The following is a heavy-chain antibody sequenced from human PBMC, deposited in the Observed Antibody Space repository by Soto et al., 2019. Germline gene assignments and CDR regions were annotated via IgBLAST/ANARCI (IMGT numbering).Heavy chain of an antibody. CDR1: GGSISSYY. V-gene: IGHV4-59*01. CDR3: ARGTAAAGTYYYYGMDV. J-gene: IGHJ6*02. CDR2: IYYSGST. Sequence: PSETLSLTCTVSGGSISSYYWSWIRQPPGKGLEWIGYIYYSGSTNYNPSLKSRVTISVDTSKNQFSLKLSSVTAADTAVYYCARGTAAAGTYYYYGMDVWGQGTTVTAP. D-gene: IGHD6-13*01.